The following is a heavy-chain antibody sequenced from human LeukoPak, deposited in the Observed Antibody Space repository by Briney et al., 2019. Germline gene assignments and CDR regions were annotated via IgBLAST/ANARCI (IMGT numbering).Heavy chain of an antibody. CDR1: GGSISSYSYY. J-gene: IGHJ4*02. CDR2: IYYSGST. CDR3: ARHAIDGSGYYFDYFDY. Sequence: PSETLSLTCTVSGGSISSYSYYWGWIRQPPGKGLEWIGSIYYSGSTYYNPSLKSRVTISVDTSKNQFSLRLTSVTAADTAVYYCARHAIDGSGYYFDYFDYWGRGTLVTVSS. D-gene: IGHD3-22*01. V-gene: IGHV4-39*01.